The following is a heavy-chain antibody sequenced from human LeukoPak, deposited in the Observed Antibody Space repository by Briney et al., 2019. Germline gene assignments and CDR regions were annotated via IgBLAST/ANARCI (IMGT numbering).Heavy chain of an antibody. J-gene: IGHJ4*02. Sequence: GSSVKVSCKASGGTFSSYAISWVRQAPGQGLEWMGRIIPILGIANYAQKFQGRVTITADKSTSTAYMELSSLRSEDTAVYYCARGRRYFDWFTEARGGYYFDYWGQGTLVTVSS. V-gene: IGHV1-69*04. CDR3: ARGRRYFDWFTEARGGYYFDY. CDR1: GGTFSSYA. CDR2: IIPILGIA. D-gene: IGHD3-9*01.